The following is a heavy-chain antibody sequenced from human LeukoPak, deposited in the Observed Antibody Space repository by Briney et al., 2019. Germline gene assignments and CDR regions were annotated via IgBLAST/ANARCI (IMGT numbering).Heavy chain of an antibody. J-gene: IGHJ4*02. CDR2: IHHSGST. Sequence: GSLRLSCAASGIAFSNAWMTWVRQPPGKGLEWIGEIHHSGSTNYNPSLKSRVTISEDTSKNQFSLKLSSVTAADTAVYYCASGYYDSSGSVDYWGQGTLVTVSS. V-gene: IGHV4-34*01. D-gene: IGHD3-22*01. CDR1: GIAFSNAW. CDR3: ASGYYDSSGSVDY.